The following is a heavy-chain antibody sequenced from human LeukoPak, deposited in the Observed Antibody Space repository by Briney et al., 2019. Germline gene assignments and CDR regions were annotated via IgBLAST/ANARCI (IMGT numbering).Heavy chain of an antibody. CDR3: ARQRIYYDLYYFDY. CDR2: IYYSGST. D-gene: IGHD3-22*01. Sequence: PSETLSLTCTVSGGSISSYYWSWIRQPPGKGLEWIGYIYYSGSTNYNPSLKSRVTISVDTSKNQFSLKLSSVTAADTAVYYCARQRIYYDLYYFDYWGQGTLVTVSP. V-gene: IGHV4-59*08. CDR1: GGSISSYY. J-gene: IGHJ4*02.